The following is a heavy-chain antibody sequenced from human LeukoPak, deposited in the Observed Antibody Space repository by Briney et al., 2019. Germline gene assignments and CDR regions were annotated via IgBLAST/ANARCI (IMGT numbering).Heavy chain of an antibody. CDR2: IKQDGSEK. CDR3: ARESQGQAWFLDL. V-gene: IGHV3-7*01. Sequence: GGSLRLSCAASGFTLSDYALSWVRQAPGKGLEWVANIKQDGSEKYYVDSVKGRFTISRDNAKNTLYLQMNSLRAEDTAVYYCARESQGQAWFLDLWGRGTLVTVSS. J-gene: IGHJ2*01. CDR1: GFTLSDYA.